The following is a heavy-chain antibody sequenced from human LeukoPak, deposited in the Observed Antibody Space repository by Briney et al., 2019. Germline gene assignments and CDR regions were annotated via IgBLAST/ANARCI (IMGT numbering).Heavy chain of an antibody. CDR3: ARGPYRSYYYDSSGYYSAAEYFQH. CDR1: GGSFSGYY. V-gene: IGHV4-34*01. J-gene: IGHJ1*01. CDR2: INHSGST. Sequence: SETLSLTCAAYGGSFSGYYWSWIRQPPGKGLEWIGEINHSGSTNYNPSLKSRVTISVDTSKNQFSLKLSSVTAADTAVYYCARGPYRSYYYDSSGYYSAAEYFQHWGQGTLVTVSS. D-gene: IGHD3-22*01.